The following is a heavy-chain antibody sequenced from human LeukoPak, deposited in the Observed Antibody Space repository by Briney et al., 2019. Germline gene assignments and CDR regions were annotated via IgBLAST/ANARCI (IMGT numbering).Heavy chain of an antibody. V-gene: IGHV3-30*04. CDR1: GFTFSTYR. J-gene: IGHJ6*03. D-gene: IGHD1-14*01. CDR3: ARGLGTPGPGNVYYYYMDV. Sequence: PGGSLRLSRAASGFTFSTYRIHWVRQVPGKGLEWVAVITYDGSDKYYADSVQGRFTITRDNSKNTLYLQMNCLRPEDTAEYYCARGLGTPGPGNVYYYYMDVWGKGTTVTVSS. CDR2: ITYDGSDK.